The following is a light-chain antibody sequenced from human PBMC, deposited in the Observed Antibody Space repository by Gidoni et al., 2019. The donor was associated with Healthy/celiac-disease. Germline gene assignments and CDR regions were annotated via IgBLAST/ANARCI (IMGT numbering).Light chain of an antibody. V-gene: IGLV2-11*01. Sequence: QSALTQPRSVSGSPGQSVTISCIGTSSDVGGYNYVSWYQQHPDKAPRLMIYDVSKRPSGVPDRFSGSKSGNTASLTISGLQAEDEADYYCCSYAGSYTWVFGGGTKLTVL. CDR1: SSDVGGYNY. CDR2: DVS. J-gene: IGLJ3*02. CDR3: CSYAGSYTWV.